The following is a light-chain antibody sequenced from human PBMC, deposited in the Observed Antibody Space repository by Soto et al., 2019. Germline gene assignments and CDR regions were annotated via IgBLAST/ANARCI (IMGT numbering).Light chain of an antibody. CDR2: AAS. Sequence: IQMTQSPSSLSASVGDRVTITCRAGQSIFSSLNWYQQRPGKAPTLLIYAASSLQSGVPSRFSGSGSETEFTLTISSLQPEDFATYYCQHGWSFGQGTKVDIK. V-gene: IGKV1-39*01. CDR1: QSIFSS. J-gene: IGKJ1*01. CDR3: QHGWS.